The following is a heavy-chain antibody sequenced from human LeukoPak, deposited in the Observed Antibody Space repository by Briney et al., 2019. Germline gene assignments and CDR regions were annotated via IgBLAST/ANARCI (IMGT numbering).Heavy chain of an antibody. Sequence: ASVKVSCKASGYTFTSYGISWVRQAPGQRLEWMGWISAYNGNTNYAQKLQGRVTMTTDTSTSTAYMELRSLRSDDTAVYYCASRAGPYSSGPGDLQHWGQGTLVTVSS. D-gene: IGHD6-19*01. CDR2: ISAYNGNT. V-gene: IGHV1-18*01. CDR1: GYTFTSYG. J-gene: IGHJ1*01. CDR3: ASRAGPYSSGPGDLQH.